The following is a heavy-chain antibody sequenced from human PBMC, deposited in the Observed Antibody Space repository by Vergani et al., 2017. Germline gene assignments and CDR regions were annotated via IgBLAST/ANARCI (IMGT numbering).Heavy chain of an antibody. V-gene: IGHV4-31*03. CDR1: GGSISSGGYY. D-gene: IGHD2-2*01. CDR2: IYYSGST. CDR3: ARVTPYCSSTSCRYSYFDY. Sequence: QVQLQESGPGLVKPSQTLSLTCTVSGGSISSGGYYWSWLRPHPGKGLEWIGYIYYSGSTYYNPSLKSRVTISVDTSKNQFSLKLSSVTAADTAVYYCARVTPYCSSTSCRYSYFDYWGQGTLVTVSS. J-gene: IGHJ4*02.